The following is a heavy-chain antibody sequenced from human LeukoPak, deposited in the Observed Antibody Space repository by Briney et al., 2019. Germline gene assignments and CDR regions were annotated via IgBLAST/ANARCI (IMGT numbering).Heavy chain of an antibody. CDR3: ARDRENYSNNDAFDI. CDR1: GGTFSSYA. V-gene: IGHV1-69*13. CDR2: IIPIFGTA. Sequence: SVKVSCKASGGTFSSYAISWVRQAPGQGLEWMGGIIPIFGTANYAQKFQGRVTITADESTCTAYMELSSLRSEDTAVYYCARDRENYSNNDAFDIWGQGTMVTVSS. J-gene: IGHJ3*02. D-gene: IGHD4-11*01.